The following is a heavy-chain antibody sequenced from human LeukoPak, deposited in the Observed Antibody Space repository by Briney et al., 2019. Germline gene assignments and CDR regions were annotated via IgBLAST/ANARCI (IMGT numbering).Heavy chain of an antibody. V-gene: IGHV3-23*01. D-gene: IGHD3-10*01. Sequence: GGSLRLSCAASGFTFSSYAMSWVRQAPGKGLEWVSAISGSGGSTYYADSVKGRFTISRDNSKNTLYLQVNSLRAEDTAVYYCAKKPYYYGSGSPDYWGQGTLVTVSS. CDR3: AKKPYYYGSGSPDY. J-gene: IGHJ4*02. CDR1: GFTFSSYA. CDR2: ISGSGGST.